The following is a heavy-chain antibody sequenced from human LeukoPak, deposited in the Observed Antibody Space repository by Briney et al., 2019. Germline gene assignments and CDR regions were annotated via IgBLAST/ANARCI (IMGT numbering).Heavy chain of an antibody. J-gene: IGHJ4*02. V-gene: IGHV4-59*01. CDR3: ARAEADRTFDY. D-gene: IGHD1-7*01. CDR2: MCCSGRT. CDR1: GGSISTYY. Sequence: SEILSLTCTVSGGSISTYYWAWIRQPPGKGLEWIGYMCCSGRTNYNPSLNSRVSVSVDRSKNQVSLRLTSVIAADTAVYYCARAEADRTFDYWGQGTLVTVSS.